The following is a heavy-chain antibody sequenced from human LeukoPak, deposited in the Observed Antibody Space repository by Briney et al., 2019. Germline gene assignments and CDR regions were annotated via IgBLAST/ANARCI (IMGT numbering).Heavy chain of an antibody. D-gene: IGHD5/OR15-5a*01. CDR3: ATLVSTRYYFDY. Sequence: SETLSLTCTVSNGSISSYYWTWIRQPAGKGLEWIGRVYTTGTTNYNPSLKSRVTMSVDTSKNQFSLRPTSVTAADTAVYFCATLVSTRYYFDYWGQGTLVTVSS. V-gene: IGHV4-4*07. CDR1: NGSISSYY. CDR2: VYTTGTT. J-gene: IGHJ4*02.